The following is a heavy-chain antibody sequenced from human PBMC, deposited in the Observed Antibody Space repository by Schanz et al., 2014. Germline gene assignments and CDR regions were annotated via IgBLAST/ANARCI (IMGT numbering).Heavy chain of an antibody. D-gene: IGHD1-26*01. CDR3: ATATNTRVQRIDAPDILYLGRINDY. Sequence: SCKASAYTFPSYGISWVRQATGQGLDWVGGITPVFSTTDYAQKFQGRVTLTADESTSTAYMELSCLRSEYTAVYYRATATNTRVQRIDAPDILYLGRINDY. CDR1: AYTFPSYG. V-gene: IGHV1-69*01. CDR2: ITPVFSTT. J-gene: IGHJ4*01.